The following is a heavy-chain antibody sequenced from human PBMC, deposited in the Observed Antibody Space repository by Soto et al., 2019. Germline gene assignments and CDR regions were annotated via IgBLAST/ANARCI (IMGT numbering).Heavy chain of an antibody. V-gene: IGHV6-1*01. Sequence: SPTLSLTCAISGDSVSSNSAAWNWIRQSPSRGLEWLGRTYYRSKWYNDYAVSVKSRITINPDTSKNQFSLQLNSVTPEDTAVYYCARDKAGSVVVTATALYYFDYWGQGTLVTVSS. D-gene: IGHD2-21*02. CDR1: GDSVSSNSAA. J-gene: IGHJ4*02. CDR2: TYYRSKWYN. CDR3: ARDKAGSVVVTATALYYFDY.